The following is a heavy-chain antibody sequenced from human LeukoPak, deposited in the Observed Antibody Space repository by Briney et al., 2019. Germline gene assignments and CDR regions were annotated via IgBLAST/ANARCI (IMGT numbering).Heavy chain of an antibody. CDR1: GFTFSSYG. CDR3: AKARNGDPPYYFDY. CDR2: IWYDGSNK. V-gene: IGHV3-33*06. D-gene: IGHD4-17*01. J-gene: IGHJ4*02. Sequence: PGRSLRLSCAASGFTFSSYGMRWVRQAPGKGLKWVAVIWYDGSNKYYADSVKGRFTISRDNSKNTLYLQMNSLRAEDTAVYYCAKARNGDPPYYFDYWGQGTLVTVSS.